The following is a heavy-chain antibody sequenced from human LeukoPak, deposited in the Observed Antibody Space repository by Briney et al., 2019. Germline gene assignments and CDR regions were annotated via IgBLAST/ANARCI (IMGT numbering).Heavy chain of an antibody. CDR3: ARAVFDPTPYFDY. Sequence: SETLSLTCTVSGGSISSSSYYWGWIRQPPGKGLEWIGYIYYSGSTNYNPSLKSRVTISVDTSKNQFSLKLSPVTAADTAVYYCARAVFDPTPYFDYWGQGTLVTVSS. J-gene: IGHJ4*02. CDR2: IYYSGST. V-gene: IGHV4-61*05. D-gene: IGHD3-9*01. CDR1: GGSISSSSYY.